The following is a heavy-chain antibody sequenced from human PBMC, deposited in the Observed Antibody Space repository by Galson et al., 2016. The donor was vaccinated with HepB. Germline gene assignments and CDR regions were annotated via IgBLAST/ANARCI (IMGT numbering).Heavy chain of an antibody. CDR1: GFSLNTRGVG. Sequence: PALVKPTQTLTLTCTFSGFSLNTRGVGVGWIRQPPGRALEWLALIYWNDGKRYSPSLKSRLTITKDTSKNLVVLTMTDMDPVDTATYYCAHFDFGSGSLDYWGQGTLVAVSS. CDR2: IYWNDGK. J-gene: IGHJ4*02. CDR3: AHFDFGSGSLDY. D-gene: IGHD3-10*01. V-gene: IGHV2-5*01.